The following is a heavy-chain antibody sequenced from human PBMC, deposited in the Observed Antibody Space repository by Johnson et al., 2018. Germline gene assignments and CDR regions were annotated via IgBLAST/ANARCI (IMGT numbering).Heavy chain of an antibody. CDR1: GFTFSSYA. J-gene: IGHJ3*02. V-gene: IGHV3-23*04. Sequence: VQLVQSGGGLVQPGGSLRVSCAGSGFTFSSYAMIWVRQATGKGLEWVSGLNGRGGRTHYADSVRGRFTISRDNSKKTLFLEMNSLRAEDTAGYYCAKDVYTFGEYLYKGDAFDIWGQGTTVTVS. CDR2: LNGRGGRT. D-gene: IGHD3-10*01. CDR3: AKDVYTFGEYLYKGDAFDI.